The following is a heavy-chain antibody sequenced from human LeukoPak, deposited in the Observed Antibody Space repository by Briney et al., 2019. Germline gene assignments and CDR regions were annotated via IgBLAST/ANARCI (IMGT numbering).Heavy chain of an antibody. D-gene: IGHD2-2*01. J-gene: IGHJ6*02. V-gene: IGHV1-69*04. CDR1: GGTFSSYA. Sequence: GASVKVSCKASGGTFSSYAISWVRQAPGQGLEWMGRIIPIFGIANYAQKFQGRVTITADKSTSTAYMELSSLRSEDTAVYYCARGSVVPAATHYYYYGMDVWGQGTTVTVCS. CDR3: ARGSVVPAATHYYYYGMDV. CDR2: IIPIFGIA.